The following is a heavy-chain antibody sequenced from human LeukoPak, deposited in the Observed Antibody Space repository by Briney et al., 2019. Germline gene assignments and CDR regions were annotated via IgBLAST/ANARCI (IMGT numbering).Heavy chain of an antibody. CDR2: LYYSRST. CDR1: GGSISRYY. V-gene: IGHV4-59*01. D-gene: IGHD1-7*01. J-gene: IGHJ4*02. Sequence: SETLSLTCTVSGGSISRYYWSWIRQPPGKGLESIGYLYYSRSTNYNPSLKSRVTISVDTSKNQFSLKLSSVTAADTAVYYCARSGGTTSFSWGLDYWGQGTLVTVSS. CDR3: ARSGGTTSFSWGLDY.